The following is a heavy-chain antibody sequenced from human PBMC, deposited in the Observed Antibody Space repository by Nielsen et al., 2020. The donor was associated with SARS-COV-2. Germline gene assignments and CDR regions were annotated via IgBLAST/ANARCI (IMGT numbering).Heavy chain of an antibody. Sequence: LKFSCASSGTTFSSYAMSWVRQAPEKGLEWVSAISGSGGSTYYADSVKGRFTISRDNSKNTLYLQMNSLRAEDTAVYYCARGRVSGADYWGQGTLVTVSS. D-gene: IGHD6-13*01. V-gene: IGHV3-23*01. CDR1: GTTFSSYA. J-gene: IGHJ4*02. CDR3: ARGRVSGADY. CDR2: ISGSGGST.